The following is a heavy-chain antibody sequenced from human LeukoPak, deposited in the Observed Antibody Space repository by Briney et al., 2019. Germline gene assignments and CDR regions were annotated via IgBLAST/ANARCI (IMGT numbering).Heavy chain of an antibody. J-gene: IGHJ4*02. CDR2: IYYSGST. CDR1: GGSISSGGYY. Sequence: SETLSLTCTVSGGSISSGGYYWRWIRKHPGKGLEWIGYIYYSGSTYYNPSLKSRVTISVDTSKNQYSLKLSSVTAADTAVYYCARSGSYSPYYFDYWGQGTLVTVSS. V-gene: IGHV4-31*03. CDR3: ARSGSYSPYYFDY. D-gene: IGHD1-26*01.